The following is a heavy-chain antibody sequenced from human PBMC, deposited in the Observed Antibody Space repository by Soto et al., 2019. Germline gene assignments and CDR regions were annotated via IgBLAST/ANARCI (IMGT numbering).Heavy chain of an antibody. V-gene: IGHV4-34*01. Sequence: SETLSLTCAVYGGSFSGYYWSWIRQPPGKGLEWIGEINHSGSTNYNPSLKSRVTISVDTSKNQFSLKLSSVTAADTAVYYCARAPVYDYIWGSYPNHFDYWGQGTLVTVSS. J-gene: IGHJ4*02. CDR3: ARAPVYDYIWGSYPNHFDY. CDR2: INHSGST. D-gene: IGHD3-16*02. CDR1: GGSFSGYY.